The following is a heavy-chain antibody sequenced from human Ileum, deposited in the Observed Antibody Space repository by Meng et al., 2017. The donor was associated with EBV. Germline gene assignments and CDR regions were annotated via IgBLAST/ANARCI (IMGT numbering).Heavy chain of an antibody. J-gene: IGHJ2*01. CDR1: KFTFKNYG. Sequence: QLQLVASWGGVVRPGRSLRLSCAASKFTFKNYGMHWVRQAPGKGLEWVAVIWYDGSNKYYADSVRGRFTVTRDNSKNTLYLQMDSLRAEDTAVYYCARDIRSWYFDLWGRGTLVTVSS. CDR3: ARDIRSWYFDL. D-gene: IGHD3-10*01. CDR2: IWYDGSNK. V-gene: IGHV3-33*01.